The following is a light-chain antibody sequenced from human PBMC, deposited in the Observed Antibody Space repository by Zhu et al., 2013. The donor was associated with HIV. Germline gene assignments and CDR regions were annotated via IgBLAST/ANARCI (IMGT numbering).Light chain of an antibody. CDR3: SSYRGDNKI. CDR1: TSDVGGYNS. J-gene: IGLJ2*01. V-gene: IGLV2-8*01. CDR2: EVS. Sequence: QSALTQPPSASGSPGQSVTISCTGTTSDVGGYNSVSWYQQHPGKVPKLLIYEVSKRPSGVPERFSGSKSGNTASLTVSGLQPEDEADYYCSSYRGDNKIFGGGTKLTVL.